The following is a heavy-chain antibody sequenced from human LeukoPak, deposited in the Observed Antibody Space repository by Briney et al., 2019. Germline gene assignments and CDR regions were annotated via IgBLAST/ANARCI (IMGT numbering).Heavy chain of an antibody. CDR3: ARVSRQGGNWFDP. D-gene: IGHD6-13*01. CDR1: GYTFTSYD. J-gene: IGHJ5*02. CDR2: MNPNSGNT. V-gene: IGHV1-8*01. Sequence: ASVKVSCKASGYTFTSYDINWVRQATGQGLEWMGWMNPNSGNTGYAQKFQGRVTMTRDTSISTAYMELSRLRSDDTAVYYCARVSRQGGNWFDPWGQGTLVTASS.